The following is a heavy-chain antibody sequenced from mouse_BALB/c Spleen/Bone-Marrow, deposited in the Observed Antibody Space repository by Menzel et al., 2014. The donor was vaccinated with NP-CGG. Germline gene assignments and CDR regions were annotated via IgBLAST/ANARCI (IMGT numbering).Heavy chain of an antibody. CDR3: ARVTTATGVDY. Sequence: EVQGVESGGGLVKPGGSLKLSCAASGFTSSSYAMSWVRQTPEKRLEWVASISSGGSTYYPDSVKGRFTISRDNARNILYLQMSSLRSEDTAMYYCARVTTATGVDYWGQGTSVTVSS. J-gene: IGHJ4*01. CDR2: ISSGGST. D-gene: IGHD1-2*01. CDR1: GFTSSSYA. V-gene: IGHV5-6-5*01.